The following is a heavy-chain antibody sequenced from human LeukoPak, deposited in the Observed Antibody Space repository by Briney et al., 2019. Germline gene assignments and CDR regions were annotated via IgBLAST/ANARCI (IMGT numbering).Heavy chain of an antibody. CDR1: GFTFSSYS. J-gene: IGHJ5*02. Sequence: PGGSLRLSCAASGFTFSSYSMNWVRQAPGKGLEWVSYISSSSSTIYYADSVKGRFTISRDNAKNSLYLQMNSLRAEDTAVYYCARENIIKWELLFGWFDPWGQGTLVTVSS. CDR3: ARENIIKWELLFGWFDP. V-gene: IGHV3-48*04. D-gene: IGHD1-26*01. CDR2: ISSSSSTI.